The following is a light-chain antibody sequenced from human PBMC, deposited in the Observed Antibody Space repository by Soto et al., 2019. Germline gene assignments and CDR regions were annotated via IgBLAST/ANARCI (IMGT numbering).Light chain of an antibody. Sequence: EIVMTQSPVTLSVSPGERATLSCRASESVGSNLAWYQHKPGQTPRLLIYDTSARATGVPARFSGSRSGPEFTLTINSLQSEDFAIYYCQRYNNWPLTFGGGTKVESK. CDR1: ESVGSN. CDR2: DTS. CDR3: QRYNNWPLT. J-gene: IGKJ4*01. V-gene: IGKV3-15*01.